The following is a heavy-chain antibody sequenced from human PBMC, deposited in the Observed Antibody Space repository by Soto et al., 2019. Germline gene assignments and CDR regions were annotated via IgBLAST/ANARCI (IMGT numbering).Heavy chain of an antibody. D-gene: IGHD1-1*01. J-gene: IGHJ3*02. Sequence: AGGSLRLSCAVSGFICSSYDMSWVRQAPGKGLEWVSTILVGGSTHYEDSVKGRFTISRDTSKNTVYLQMNSLTAGGTAFYYCARATATSGGAFEIYGQGTMVTVSS. CDR2: ILVGGST. CDR1: GFICSSYD. CDR3: ARATATSGGAFEI. V-gene: IGHV3-23*01.